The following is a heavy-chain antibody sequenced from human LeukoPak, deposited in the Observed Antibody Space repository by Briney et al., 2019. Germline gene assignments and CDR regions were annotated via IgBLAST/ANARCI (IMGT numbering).Heavy chain of an antibody. V-gene: IGHV3-11*01. J-gene: IGHJ4*02. Sequence: GGSLRLSCAASGFTFSDYYMSWIRQAPGKGLEWVSYISNSGSTIYYADSVKGRFTISRDNAKNTLYLQMNSLRAEDTAVYYCAKVMGYDSSGYINYWGQGTLVTVSS. CDR2: ISNSGSTI. CDR1: GFTFSDYY. CDR3: AKVMGYDSSGYINY. D-gene: IGHD3-22*01.